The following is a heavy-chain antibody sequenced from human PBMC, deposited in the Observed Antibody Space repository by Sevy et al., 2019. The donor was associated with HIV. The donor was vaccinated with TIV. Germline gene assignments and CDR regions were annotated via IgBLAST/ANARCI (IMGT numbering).Heavy chain of an antibody. CDR3: ATAGMVVRDYYYGMDV. CDR1: GYTFIGYY. V-gene: IGHV1-2*06. Sequence: ASVKVSCKASGYTFIGYYMHWVRQAPGQGLEWMGRINPNSGGTNYAQKFQGRVTMTRDTSISTAYMELSRLRSDDTAVYYCATAGMVVRDYYYGMDVWGQGTTVTVSS. CDR2: INPNSGGT. J-gene: IGHJ6*02. D-gene: IGHD3-3*01.